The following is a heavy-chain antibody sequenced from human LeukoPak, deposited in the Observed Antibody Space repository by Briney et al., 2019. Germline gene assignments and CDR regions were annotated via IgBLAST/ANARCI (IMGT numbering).Heavy chain of an antibody. D-gene: IGHD6-13*01. CDR3: ARGGAAADRKRGIDY. J-gene: IGHJ4*02. CDR1: GFSFSNYW. CDR2: ISENGRAK. V-gene: IGHV3-7*01. Sequence: PGGSLRLSCAASGFSFSNYWMSWVRQAPGKGLEWVASISENGRAKPYVASVRGRFTISRDNTKNSLYLQMNSLRVEDTAVYYCARGGAAADRKRGIDYWGQGTLVTVSS.